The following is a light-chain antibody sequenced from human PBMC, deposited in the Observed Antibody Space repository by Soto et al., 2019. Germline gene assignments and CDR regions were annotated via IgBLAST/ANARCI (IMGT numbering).Light chain of an antibody. CDR2: DVA. CDR1: QGITHF. CDR3: LQHETYPPS. V-gene: IGKV1-17*01. J-gene: IGKJ2*01. Sequence: IQMTQSPSSLSASVGDRVTITCRASQGITHFLGWYQQKPGKAPKRLIFDVATLQSGVPSRFSGSGSGTEFTLTISGLQPDDSATYYCLQHETYPPSFGQGTKLAI.